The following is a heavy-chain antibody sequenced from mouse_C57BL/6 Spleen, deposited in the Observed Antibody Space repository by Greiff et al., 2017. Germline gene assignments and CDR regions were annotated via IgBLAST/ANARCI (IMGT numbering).Heavy chain of an antibody. CDR1: GFNIKDYY. V-gene: IGHV14-1*01. J-gene: IGHJ2*01. CDR3: TAPLTTVVATPFDY. D-gene: IGHD1-1*01. CDR2: FDPADGDA. Sequence: VQLQQSGAELVRPGASVKLSCTASGFNIKDYYMHWVKQRPEQGLEWIGRFDPADGDAEYAPKFQGKATMTAYTTSNTAYLQHSSLTSEDTAAYYCTAPLTTVVATPFDYWGQGTTLTVSS.